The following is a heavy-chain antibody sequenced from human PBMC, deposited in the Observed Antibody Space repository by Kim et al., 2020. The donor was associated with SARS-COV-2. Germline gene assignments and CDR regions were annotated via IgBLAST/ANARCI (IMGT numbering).Heavy chain of an antibody. CDR1: GYTLTELS. V-gene: IGHV1-24*01. J-gene: IGHJ6*02. CDR2: FDPEDGET. Sequence: ASVKVSCKVSGYTLTELSMHWVRQAPGKGLEWMGGFDPEDGETIYAQKFQGRVTMTEDTSTDTAYMELSSLRSEDTAVYYCATDRGSYFRHYYYGMDVWGQGATVTASS. D-gene: IGHD1-26*01. CDR3: ATDRGSYFRHYYYGMDV.